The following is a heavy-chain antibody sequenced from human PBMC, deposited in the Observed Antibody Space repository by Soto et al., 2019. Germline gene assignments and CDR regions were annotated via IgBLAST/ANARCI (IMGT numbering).Heavy chain of an antibody. J-gene: IGHJ1*01. CDR2: IIPIFGTA. CDR3: WGGAPEVVTPEYFQH. V-gene: IGHV1-69*06. Sequence: QVQLVQSGAEVKKPGSSVKVSCKASGGTFSSYAISWVRQAPGQGLEWMGGIIPIFGTANYAQKFQGRVTNTAEKSTGTGYKELSRLGSEDKAGYYWWGGAPEVVTPEYFQHWGQGTLVTVSS. CDR1: GGTFSSYA. D-gene: IGHD2-21*02.